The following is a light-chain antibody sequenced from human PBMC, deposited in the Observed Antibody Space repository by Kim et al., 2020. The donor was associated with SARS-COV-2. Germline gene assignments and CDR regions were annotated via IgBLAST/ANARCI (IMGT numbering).Light chain of an antibody. CDR1: DLGDKY. Sequence: SYELTQPPSVSVSPGQTASITCSGDDLGDKYTSWYQQKSGQSPVLVIYQDNKRPSGIPERFSGSNSGNTATLTISGTQAMDEADYYCQTWDSSTGVFGGGTQRTVL. J-gene: IGLJ2*01. V-gene: IGLV3-1*01. CDR3: QTWDSSTGV. CDR2: QDN.